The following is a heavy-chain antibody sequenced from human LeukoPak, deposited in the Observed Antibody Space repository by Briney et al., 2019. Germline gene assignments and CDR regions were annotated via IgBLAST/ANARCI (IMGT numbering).Heavy chain of an antibody. CDR2: IYYSGST. CDR3: ARVCPLSSSWYWDYYYYYMDV. V-gene: IGHV4-59*01. CDR1: GGSISSYY. J-gene: IGHJ6*03. D-gene: IGHD6-13*01. Sequence: PSETLSLTCTVSGGSISSYYWSWIRQPPGKGLEWIGYIYYSGSTNYNPSLKSRVTISVDTSKNQFSLKLSSVTAADTAAYYCARVCPLSSSWYWDYYYYYMDVWGKGTTVTVSS.